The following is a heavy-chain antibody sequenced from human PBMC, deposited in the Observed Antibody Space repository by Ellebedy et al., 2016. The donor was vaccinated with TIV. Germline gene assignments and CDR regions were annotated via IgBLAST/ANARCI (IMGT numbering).Heavy chain of an antibody. Sequence: GESLKISCAASGFTLSTYWMSWVRQAPGKGLEWVANIKQDGSDKNYVDSVKGRFTISRDISKDTLYLQMNSLRGEDTAVYYCARGDSVRGPDKNPLDLWGQGTSVTVS. CDR2: IKQDGSDK. D-gene: IGHD2/OR15-2a*01. CDR3: ARGDSVRGPDKNPLDL. J-gene: IGHJ3*01. V-gene: IGHV3-7*01. CDR1: GFTLSTYW.